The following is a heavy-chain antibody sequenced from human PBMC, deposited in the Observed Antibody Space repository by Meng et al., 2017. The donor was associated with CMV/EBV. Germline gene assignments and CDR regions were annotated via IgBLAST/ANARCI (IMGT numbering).Heavy chain of an antibody. CDR2: IYHSGST. Sequence: SETLSLTCAVSGGSISSSNWWSWVRPPPGKGLEWSGEIYHSGSTNYNPSLKSRVTISVDKSKNQFSLKLSSVTAADTAVYYCSTANYYYYYGMDVWGQGTTVTVSS. CDR3: STANYYYYYGMDV. V-gene: IGHV4-4*02. J-gene: IGHJ6*02. CDR1: GGSISSSNW.